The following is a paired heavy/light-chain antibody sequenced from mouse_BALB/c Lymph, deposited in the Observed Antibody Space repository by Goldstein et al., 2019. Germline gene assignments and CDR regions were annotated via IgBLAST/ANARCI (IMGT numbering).Light chain of an antibody. CDR2: LVS. J-gene: IGKJ5*01. V-gene: IGKV1-135*01. CDR3: WQGTHFPLT. CDR1: QSLLDSDGKTY. Sequence: DVVMTQTPLTLSVTIGQPASISCKSSQSLLDSDGKTYLNWLLQRPGQSPKRLIYLVSKLDSGVPDRFTGSGSGTDFTLKISRVEAEDLGVYYCWQGTHFPLTFGAGTKLELK.
Heavy chain of an antibody. Sequence: DVQLVESGGGLVQPGGSRKLSCAASGFTFSSFGMHWVRQAPEKGLEWVAYISSGSSTIYYADTVKGRFTISRDNPKNTLFLQMTSLRSEDTAMYYCALDYDVFDYWGQGTTLTVSS. CDR1: GFTFSSFG. V-gene: IGHV5-17*02. J-gene: IGHJ2*01. CDR3: ALDYDVFDY. CDR2: ISSGSSTI. D-gene: IGHD2-4*01.